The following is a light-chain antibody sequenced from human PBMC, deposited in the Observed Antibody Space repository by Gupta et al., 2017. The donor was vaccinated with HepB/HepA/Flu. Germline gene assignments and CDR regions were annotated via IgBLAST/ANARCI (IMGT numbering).Light chain of an antibody. CDR1: QSISSW. J-gene: IGKJ1*01. CDR2: KAS. V-gene: IGKV1-5*03. CDR3: QQDNSTSET. Sequence: DIQMTQSPSTLSASVGDRVTITCRASQSISSWLAWYQQKPGQAPKLLIQKASSLESGVPSRFSGSGSGTEFTLTISSLQPDDFATYYCQQDNSTSETFGQGTKVEIK.